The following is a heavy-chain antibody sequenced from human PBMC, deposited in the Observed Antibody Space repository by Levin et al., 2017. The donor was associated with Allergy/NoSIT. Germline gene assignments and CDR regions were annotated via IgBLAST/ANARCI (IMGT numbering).Heavy chain of an antibody. V-gene: IGHV6-1*01. D-gene: IGHD3-10*01. CDR1: GDSVSSNSAA. Sequence: SQTLSLTCAISGDSVSSNSAAWNWIRQSPSRGLEWLGRTYYRSKWYNDYAVSVKSRITINPDTSKNQFSLQLNSVTPEDTAVYYCARESYYGSGSYFSIGSDYWGQGTLVTVSS. J-gene: IGHJ4*02. CDR3: ARESYYGSGSYFSIGSDY. CDR2: TYYRSKWYN.